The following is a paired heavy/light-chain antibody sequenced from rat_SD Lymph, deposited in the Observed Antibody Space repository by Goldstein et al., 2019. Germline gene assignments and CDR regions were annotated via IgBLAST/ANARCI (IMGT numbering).Heavy chain of an antibody. CDR3: TSLGGDY. CDR2: INTDGSKT. D-gene: IGHD1-5*01. Sequence: EVQLVESGGSLVQPGGSLKLSCVASGYTFSNYWMDWVRQTPGKSLEWIGEINTDGSKTNYAPSIKDRFTISRDNAKSTLYLQMSNVKSDDTAIYYCTSLGGDYWGQGVMVTVSS. V-gene: IGHV11-3*01. J-gene: IGHJ2*01. CDR1: GYTFSNYW.
Light chain of an antibody. CDR3: QKYYSGST. J-gene: IGKJ5*01. CDR1: QSIYNS. V-gene: IGKV22S9*01. CDR2: DAN. Sequence: DIQMTQSPSLLSASVGDRVTLSCKASQSIYNSLTWYQQKLGEAPKLLIYDANSLQTGIPSRFSGSGSGTDYTLTISNLQPEDVATYFCQKYYSGSTFGSGTKLEIK.